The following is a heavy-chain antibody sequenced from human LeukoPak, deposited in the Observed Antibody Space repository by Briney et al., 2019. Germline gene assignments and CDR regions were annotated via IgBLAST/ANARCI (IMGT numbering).Heavy chain of an antibody. V-gene: IGHV4-39*01. D-gene: IGHD4-23*01. Sequence: PSETLSLTCTVSGGSVSNSNYCWGWIRQPPGKQLEWIGSIDYSGSPLYNPSLKSQVTISVDTSKNQFSLKLSSVTAADTAVYYCARPLDCNYGGTAFDIWGQGTMVTVSS. CDR3: ARPLDCNYGGTAFDI. CDR1: GGSVSNSNYC. J-gene: IGHJ3*02. CDR2: IDYSGSP.